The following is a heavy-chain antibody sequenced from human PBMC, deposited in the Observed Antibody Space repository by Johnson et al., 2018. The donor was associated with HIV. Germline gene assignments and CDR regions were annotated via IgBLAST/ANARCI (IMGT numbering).Heavy chain of an antibody. V-gene: IGHV3-30*04. CDR1: GFTFSSYA. CDR2: ISYDGSNK. J-gene: IGHJ3*01. CDR3: AKGGMTIRAFEV. D-gene: IGHD4/OR15-4a*01. Sequence: QVQLVESGGGVVQPGRSLRLSCAASGFTFSSYAMHWVRQAPGKGLEWVAVISYDGSNKYYTDSVKGRFTISRDNSKTTLYLQMNSLRPEDTAVYYCAKGGMTIRAFEVWGQGTMVIVSS.